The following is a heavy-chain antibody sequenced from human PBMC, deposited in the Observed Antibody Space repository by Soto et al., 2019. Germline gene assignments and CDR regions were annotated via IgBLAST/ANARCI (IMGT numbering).Heavy chain of an antibody. D-gene: IGHD3-3*01. V-gene: IGHV3-66*01. J-gene: IGHJ6*02. CDR1: GFTVSSNY. CDR3: ARDRDYDFWSGYQPYYYGMDV. Sequence: PGGSLRLSCAASGFTVSSNYMSWVRQAPGKGLEWVSVIYSGGSTYYADSVKGRFTISRDNSKNTLYLQMNSLRAEDTAVYYCARDRDYDFWSGYQPYYYGMDVWGQGTTVTVSS. CDR2: IYSGGST.